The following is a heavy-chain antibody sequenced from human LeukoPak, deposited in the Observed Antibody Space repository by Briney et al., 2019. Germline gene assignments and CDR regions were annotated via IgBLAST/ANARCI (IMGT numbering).Heavy chain of an antibody. CDR1: GGSISSYY. CDR2: IYYSGST. Sequence: SETLSLTCTVSGGSISSYYWSWIRQPPGKGLEWIGYIYYSGSTNYNPSLKSRVTISVDTSKNQFSLKLSSVTAADTAVYYCARLNILTGYDPLYYYYYGMDVWGQGTTVTVPS. D-gene: IGHD3-9*01. CDR3: ARLNILTGYDPLYYYYYGMDV. V-gene: IGHV4-59*08. J-gene: IGHJ6*02.